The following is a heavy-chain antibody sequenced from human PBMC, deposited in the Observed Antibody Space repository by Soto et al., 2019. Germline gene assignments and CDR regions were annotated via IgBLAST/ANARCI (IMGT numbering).Heavy chain of an antibody. CDR3: ARRGSGSYYDS. CDR2: ISGSGGST. D-gene: IGHD1-26*01. J-gene: IGHJ4*02. CDR1: GFTFSSYA. V-gene: IGHV3-23*01. Sequence: EVQLLESGGGLVQPGGSLRLSCAASGFTFSSYAMRWVRQAPVKGLEWVSAISGSGGSTYYADSVKGRFTISRDNPKNTLYLQRNCLRSEDTAVYYFARRGSGSYYDSWGQGTLVTVSS.